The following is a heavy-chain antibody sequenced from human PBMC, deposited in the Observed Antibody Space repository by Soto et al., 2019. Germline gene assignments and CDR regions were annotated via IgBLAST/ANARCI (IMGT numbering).Heavy chain of an antibody. CDR3: AKDLGHGGQGAFDI. CDR2: ISYDGSNK. V-gene: IGHV3-30*18. D-gene: IGHD7-27*01. CDR1: GFTFSSYG. Sequence: QVQLVESGGGVVQPGRSLRLSCAASGFTFSSYGMHWVRQAPGKGLEWVALISYDGSNKYYADSVKGRFTISRDNSKNTLYLQMNSLRTEDTAVYYCAKDLGHGGQGAFDIWGQGTMVTVSS. J-gene: IGHJ3*02.